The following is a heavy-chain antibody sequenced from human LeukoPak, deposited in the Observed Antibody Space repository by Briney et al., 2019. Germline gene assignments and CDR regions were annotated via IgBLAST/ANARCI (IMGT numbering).Heavy chain of an antibody. CDR3: ARDRYDFWSGYYSG. D-gene: IGHD3-3*01. CDR2: ISSSSSYI. CDR1: GFTFSSYS. J-gene: IGHJ4*02. V-gene: IGHV3-21*01. Sequence: GGSLRLSCAASGFTFSSYSMNWVRQAPGKGLEWVSSISSSSSYIYYADSVKGRFTISRDNAKNSLYLQMNSLRAEDTAVYYCARDRYDFWSGYYSGWGQGTLVTVSS.